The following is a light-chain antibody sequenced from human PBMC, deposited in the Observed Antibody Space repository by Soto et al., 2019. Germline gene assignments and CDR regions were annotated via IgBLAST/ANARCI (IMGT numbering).Light chain of an antibody. CDR3: QQRSNWPSLT. CDR2: VEY. Sequence: EIVLIQSPATLSLSPREIATLSCRASQSVGSYLAWYQHKPGQAPRLLISVEYDWASGIPARFSGSGSETDFTLTISSLEPEDSAVYYCQQRSNWPSLTFGGGTKVDIK. V-gene: IGKV3-11*01. CDR1: QSVGSY. J-gene: IGKJ4*01.